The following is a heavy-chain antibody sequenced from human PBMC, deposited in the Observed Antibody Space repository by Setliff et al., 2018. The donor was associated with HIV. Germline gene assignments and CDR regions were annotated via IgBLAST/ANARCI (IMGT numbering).Heavy chain of an antibody. CDR3: TAGYSSGLVDTFDI. CDR1: GFIFSKAW. J-gene: IGHJ3*02. CDR2: IKSKTDGAAT. D-gene: IGHD6-19*01. V-gene: IGHV3-15*01. Sequence: VGSLRLSCAASGFIFSKAWMSWVRQAPGKGLEWVGRIKSKTDGAATDYAAPVKGRFTISRDDSKNTLYLQMNSLKTEDTAMYYCTAGYSSGLVDTFDIWGQGTMVTVSS.